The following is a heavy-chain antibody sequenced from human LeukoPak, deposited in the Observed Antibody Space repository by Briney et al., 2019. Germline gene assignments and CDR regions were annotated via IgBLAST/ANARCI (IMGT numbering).Heavy chain of an antibody. Sequence: GGSLKTSLKGSGYRFTRYLIGLVPPMSGKGVGGRCIIYPGDSDTRYSPYFQGQVTISADKSISTAYLQWSSMKASDTAMYYCARRSNYYDSSLDYWGQGTLVIVSS. V-gene: IGHV5-51*01. J-gene: IGHJ4*02. CDR3: ARRSNYYDSSLDY. CDR2: IYPGDSDT. CDR1: GYRFTRYL. D-gene: IGHD3-22*01.